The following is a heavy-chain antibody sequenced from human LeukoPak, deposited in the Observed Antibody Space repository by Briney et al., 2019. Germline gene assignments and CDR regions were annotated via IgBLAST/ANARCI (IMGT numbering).Heavy chain of an antibody. CDR1: GFTFSSYS. V-gene: IGHV3-21*01. Sequence: GGSLRLSCAASGFTFSSYSVNWVRQAPGKGLEWVSSISSSSSYIYYADSVKGRFTISRDNAKNSLYLQMNSLRAEDTAVYYCAKDHGLLWFGEQYNWFDPWGQGTLVTVSS. CDR3: AKDHGLLWFGEQYNWFDP. CDR2: ISSSSSYI. J-gene: IGHJ5*02. D-gene: IGHD3-10*01.